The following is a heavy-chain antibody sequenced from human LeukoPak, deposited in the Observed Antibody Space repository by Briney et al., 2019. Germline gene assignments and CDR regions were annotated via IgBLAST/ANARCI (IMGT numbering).Heavy chain of an antibody. CDR1: GFTFRNYG. V-gene: IGHV3-23*01. CDR3: AKDPDHNWNDPTSPDY. CDR2: ISASGDST. Sequence: PGGSLRLSCAASGFTFRNYGMSWVRQAPGKGLEWVSAISASGDSTYYADSVKGRFTISRDNFKNTVYLQMSSLRVEDTALYYCAKDPDHNWNDPTSPDYWGQGTLVTVSS. J-gene: IGHJ4*02. D-gene: IGHD1-1*01.